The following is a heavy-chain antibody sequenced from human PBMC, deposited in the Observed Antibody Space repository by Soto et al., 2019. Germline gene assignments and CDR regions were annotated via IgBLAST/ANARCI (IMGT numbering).Heavy chain of an antibody. CDR1: GFTFSSDW. CDR2: IISGGTRA. V-gene: IGHV3-74*01. CDR3: ARERTSKGGMDI. J-gene: IGHJ6*02. Sequence: GGSLRLSXAASGFTFSSDWMNWVRQSPGKGLEWVSRIISGGTRATYADFVKGRFTITRDNAKNTLYLQMHSLTADDTAVYYCARERTSKGGMDIWGQGTTVTVSS.